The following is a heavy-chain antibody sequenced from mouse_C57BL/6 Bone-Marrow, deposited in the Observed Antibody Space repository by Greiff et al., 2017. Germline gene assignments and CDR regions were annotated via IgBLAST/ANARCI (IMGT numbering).Heavy chain of an antibody. J-gene: IGHJ2*01. CDR1: GYTFTDYN. V-gene: IGHV1-18*01. CDR2: INPNNGGT. CDR3: ARSGIYYDYFDY. D-gene: IGHD2-1*01. Sequence: EVQRVESGPELVKPGASVKIPCKASGYTFTDYNMDWVKQSHGKSLEWIGDINPNNGGTIYNQKFKGKATLTVDKSSSTAYMELRSLTSEDTAVYYCARSGIYYDYFDYWGQGTTLTVSS.